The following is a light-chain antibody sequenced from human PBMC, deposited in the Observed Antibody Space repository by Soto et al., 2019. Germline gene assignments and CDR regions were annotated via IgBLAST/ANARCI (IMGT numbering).Light chain of an antibody. CDR3: QQSNSFPLT. Sequence: DLQMTQSPSSVSASVGDRVTIICRASQGISSWLAWYQQKPGKAPKLLLYAASTWQSGGPSRFSGSRSCTDFTPTISSLQPEDFATYYCQQSNSFPLTFGGGTKVEIK. CDR1: QGISSW. J-gene: IGKJ4*01. CDR2: AAS. V-gene: IGKV1-12*01.